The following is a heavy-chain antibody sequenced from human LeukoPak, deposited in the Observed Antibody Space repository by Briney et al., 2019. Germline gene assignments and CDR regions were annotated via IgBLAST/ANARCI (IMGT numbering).Heavy chain of an antibody. CDR1: GYSFSSYW. D-gene: IGHD5-12*01. V-gene: IGHV5-51*01. J-gene: IGHJ4*02. Sequence: GESLKISCKGSGYSFSSYWIGWVRQMPGKGLEWMGIIYPGDSDTKYSPSFQGQVTISVDKSISIAYLQWSRLEASDTAVFYCARHPMSGYTGYESDYWGQGTLVTVSS. CDR2: IYPGDSDT. CDR3: ARHPMSGYTGYESDY.